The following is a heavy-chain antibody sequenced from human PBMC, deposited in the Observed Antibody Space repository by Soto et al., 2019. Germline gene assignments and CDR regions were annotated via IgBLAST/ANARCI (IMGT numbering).Heavy chain of an antibody. J-gene: IGHJ4*02. CDR1: GGSISSGGYS. Sequence: SETLSLTCTVSGGSISSGGYSWSWIRQPPGKGLEWIGYIYHSGSTYYNPSLKSRVTISVDRSKNQFSPKLSSVTAADTAVYYCAGYYDSSGSFDYWGQGTLVTVSS. D-gene: IGHD3-22*01. CDR3: AGYYDSSGSFDY. CDR2: IYHSGST. V-gene: IGHV4-30-2*01.